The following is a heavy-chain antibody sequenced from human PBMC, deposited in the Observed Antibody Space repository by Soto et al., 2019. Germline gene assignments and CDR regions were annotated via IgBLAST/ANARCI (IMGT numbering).Heavy chain of an antibody. CDR1: GYTFTSYY. J-gene: IGHJ4*02. CDR2: INAGNGNT. Sequence: ASVKVSCKASGYTFTSYYMHWVRQAPGQRLEWMGWINAGNGNTKYSQKFQGRVTITRDTSASTAYMELSSLRSEDTAVYYCARDLEGSSWYFDYWGQGTLVTVSS. D-gene: IGHD6-13*01. CDR3: ARDLEGSSWYFDY. V-gene: IGHV1-3*01.